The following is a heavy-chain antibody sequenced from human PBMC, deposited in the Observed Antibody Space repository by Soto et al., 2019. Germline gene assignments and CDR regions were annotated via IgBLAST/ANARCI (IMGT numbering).Heavy chain of an antibody. CDR1: EITLNIYW. D-gene: IGHD3-10*01. CDR3: TTDTFGNLDS. CDR2: INPESTTL. J-gene: IGHJ4*02. V-gene: IGHV3-74*01. Sequence: EAQLVESGGGLVQPGGSLTLACTASEITLNIYWMHWIRQAPGKGLVWVSRINPESTTLTYADSVMGRFTISRDSAKNTLYLQMTGLSAEDTAIYYCTTDTFGNLDSWGQGTLVTVSS.